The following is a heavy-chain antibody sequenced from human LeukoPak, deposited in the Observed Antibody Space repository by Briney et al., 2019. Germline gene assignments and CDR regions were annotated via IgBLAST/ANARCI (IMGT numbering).Heavy chain of an antibody. V-gene: IGHV3-30-3*01. CDR2: ISYDGSNK. CDR3: ARGDLTYTCDY. D-gene: IGHD2-2*02. J-gene: IGHJ4*02. CDR1: GFTFSSYA. Sequence: PGGSLSLSCAASGFTFSSYAMHWVRQAPGKGLEWVAVISYDGSNKYYADSVKGRFTISRDNSKNTLFLQMNSLRAEDTAVYYCARGDLTYTCDYWGQGTLVTVSS.